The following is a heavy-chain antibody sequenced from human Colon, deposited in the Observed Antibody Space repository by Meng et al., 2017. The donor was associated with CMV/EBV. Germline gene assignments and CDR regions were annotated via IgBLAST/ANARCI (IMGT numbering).Heavy chain of an antibody. CDR3: VRGTLPAAVLGSLDV. D-gene: IGHD2-2*02. CDR2: ILPVLDTS. V-gene: IGHV1-69*10. CDR1: GGTFSTNA. J-gene: IGHJ3*01. Sequence: SVKVSCKASGGTFSTNAISWVRQAPGQGLEWMGGILPVLDTSNYAQRFQGRVTITADKSTSTAYMELTGLTSDDTAVYYCVRGTLPAAVLGSLDVWGQGTMVTVSS.